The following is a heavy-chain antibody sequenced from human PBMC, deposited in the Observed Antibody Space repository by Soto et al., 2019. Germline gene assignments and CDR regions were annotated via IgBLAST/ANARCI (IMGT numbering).Heavy chain of an antibody. CDR2: IFPGDSNT. CDR3: ARVAYGTADY. CDR1: GYSFSGHW. V-gene: IGHV5-51*01. J-gene: IGHJ4*02. Sequence: GESLKISCKGSGYSFSGHWIGGVRQMPGKGLEWMGIIFPGDSNTKYSPSWQGQVSISVDKAISTAYLQWSSLKASDTTMYYSARVAYGTADYWGQG. D-gene: IGHD4-17*01.